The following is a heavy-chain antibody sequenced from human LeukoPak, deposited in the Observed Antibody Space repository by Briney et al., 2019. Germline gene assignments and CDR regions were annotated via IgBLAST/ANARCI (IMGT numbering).Heavy chain of an antibody. J-gene: IGHJ4*02. V-gene: IGHV3-30-3*01. Sequence: PGGSLRLSCAASGFTFSNFAMHWVRQAPGKGLDWVAFISYDGSIKDYAQSVKGRFTISRDNSKNTLFLQMNSLRAEDTAVYYCARATNTAYSYDSGGSSYWGQGTLVTVSS. D-gene: IGHD3-22*01. CDR2: ISYDGSIK. CDR3: ARATNTAYSYDSGGSSY. CDR1: GFTFSNFA.